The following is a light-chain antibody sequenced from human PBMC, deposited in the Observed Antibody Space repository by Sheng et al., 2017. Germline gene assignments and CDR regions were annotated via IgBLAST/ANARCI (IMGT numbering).Light chain of an antibody. CDR1: QRIGRY. CDR3: QQSFSTPPG. V-gene: IGKV1-39*01. J-gene: IGKJ4*02. CDR2: DVS. Sequence: DIQMTQSPAPLSASVGDRVTISCRASQRIGRYLNWYQQRPGKAPKILIYDVSNLQSGVPSRFSGSGSGTDFTLTISSLQREDLATYYCQQSFSTPPGFGGGTKVEIK.